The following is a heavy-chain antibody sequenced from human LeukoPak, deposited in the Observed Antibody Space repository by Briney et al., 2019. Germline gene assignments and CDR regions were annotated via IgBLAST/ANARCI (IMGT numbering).Heavy chain of an antibody. CDR1: GGSVSSGSYY. Sequence: PSETLSLTCTVSGGSVSSGSYYWSWIRQPPGKGLEWIGYIYYSGSTYYNPSLKSRVTISVDTSKNQFSLKLSSVTAADTAVYYCARYPLVLGYYYYYGMDVWGQGTTVTVSS. D-gene: IGHD6-13*01. CDR2: IYYSGST. V-gene: IGHV4-61*01. J-gene: IGHJ6*02. CDR3: ARYPLVLGYYYYYGMDV.